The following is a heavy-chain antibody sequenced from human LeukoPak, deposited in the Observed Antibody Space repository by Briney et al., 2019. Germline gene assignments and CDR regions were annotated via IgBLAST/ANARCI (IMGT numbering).Heavy chain of an antibody. CDR3: ARVGVDDSGNIIKYFFDY. D-gene: IGHD3-10*01. J-gene: IGHJ4*02. V-gene: IGHV4-59*01. CDR2: IYYSGTA. CDR1: GGPISNYQ. Sequence: SETLSLTCTLSGGPISNYQWSWIRQPPGKGLEWIGNIYYSGTANYNPSLKSRVIISVDTSKNQFSPKLSPVTAADTAVYYCARVGVDDSGNIIKYFFDYWGQGTLVTVSS.